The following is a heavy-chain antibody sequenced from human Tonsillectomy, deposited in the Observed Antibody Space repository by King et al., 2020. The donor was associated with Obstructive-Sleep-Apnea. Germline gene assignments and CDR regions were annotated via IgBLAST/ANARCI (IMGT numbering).Heavy chain of an antibody. D-gene: IGHD6-13*01. CDR3: AKDSSSSWYYFDY. CDR1: GFMFEYYA. J-gene: IGHJ4*02. Sequence: VQLVESGGGVVQPGGSLRLSREASGFMFEYYAMHWVRQAPGKGLGWVSLINWDGGTTSYADSVKGRFTISRDNSKNSLYLHTNSLRVEDTALYYCAKDSSSSWYYFDYWGQGTLVTVSS. CDR2: INWDGGTT. V-gene: IGHV3-43D*03.